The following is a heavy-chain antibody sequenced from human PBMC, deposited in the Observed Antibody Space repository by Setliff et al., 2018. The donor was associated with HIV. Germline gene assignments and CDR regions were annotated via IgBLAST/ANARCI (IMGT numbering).Heavy chain of an antibody. D-gene: IGHD6-6*01. CDR1: GYTFTSYY. CDR3: ARDRGGAAREYYFDY. V-gene: IGHV1-46*01. CDR2: INPSGGST. J-gene: IGHJ4*02. Sequence: GASVKVSCKASGYTFTSYYMHWARQAPGQGLEWMGIINPSGGSTSYAQKFQGRVTMTRDTSTSTVYMELSSLRSEDTAVYYCARDRGGAAREYYFDYWGQGTLVTVS.